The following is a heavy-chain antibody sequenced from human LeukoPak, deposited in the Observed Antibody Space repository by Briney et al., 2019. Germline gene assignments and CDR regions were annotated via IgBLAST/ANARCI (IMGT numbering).Heavy chain of an antibody. D-gene: IGHD6-19*01. V-gene: IGHV3-74*01. CDR1: GFTFSSYW. CDR2: INSDGSST. CDR3: ARDQGYSSGWYGPHYYYYGMDV. J-gene: IGHJ6*02. Sequence: GGSLRLSCAASGFTFSSYWMHWVRQAPGKGLVWVSRINSDGSSTSYADSVKGRFTISRDNAKNTLYLQMNSLRAEDTAVYYCARDQGYSSGWYGPHYYYYGMDVWGQGTTVTVSS.